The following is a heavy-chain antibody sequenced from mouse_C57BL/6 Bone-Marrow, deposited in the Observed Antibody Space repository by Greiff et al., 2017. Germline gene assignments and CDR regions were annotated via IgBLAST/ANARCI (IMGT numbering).Heavy chain of an antibody. CDR1: GFTFTNYW. J-gene: IGHJ4*01. CDR3: ARSYDYDDYTMDD. Sequence: VQLLQPGAELVKPGASVKLSCTASGFTFTNYWLHWVKQRPGQGLEWLGMMHPNGGSPDYTEQVKREATLGVDTASRTAYMELSSLTSEDSAVYYCARSYDYDDYTMDDWGQGTSVTVSS. D-gene: IGHD2-4*01. V-gene: IGHV1-64*01. CDR2: MHPNGGSP.